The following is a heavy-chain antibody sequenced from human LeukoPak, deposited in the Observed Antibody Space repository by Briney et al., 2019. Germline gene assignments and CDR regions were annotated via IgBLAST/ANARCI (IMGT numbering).Heavy chain of an antibody. D-gene: IGHD3-22*01. Sequence: GGSLRLSCAASGFTFSSYEMNWVRQAPGKGLEWVSYISPGGTTIYYADSVKGRFTISRDNAKNSLYLQMNSLRAEDTAVYYCARLTNDVSGYYLDYWGQGTLVTVSS. CDR1: GFTFSSYE. J-gene: IGHJ4*02. V-gene: IGHV3-48*03. CDR3: ARLTNDVSGYYLDY. CDR2: ISPGGTTI.